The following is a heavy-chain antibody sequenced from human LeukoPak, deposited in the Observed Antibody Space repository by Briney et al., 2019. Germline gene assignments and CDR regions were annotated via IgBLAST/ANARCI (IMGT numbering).Heavy chain of an antibody. V-gene: IGHV4-4*02. D-gene: IGHD1-26*01. CDR1: GGSISSSNW. J-gene: IGHJ4*02. CDR3: ARCWYGVQGAQLDY. Sequence: SGTLSLTCAVSGGSISSSNWWSWVRQPPGKGLEWIGEIYHSGSTNYNPSLKSRVTISVDMSKNQFSLKLSSVTAADTAVYYCARCWYGVQGAQLDYWGQGTLVTVSS. CDR2: IYHSGST.